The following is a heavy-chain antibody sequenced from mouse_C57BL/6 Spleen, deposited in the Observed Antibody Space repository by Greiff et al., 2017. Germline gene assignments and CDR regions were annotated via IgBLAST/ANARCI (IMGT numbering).Heavy chain of an antibody. CDR1: GFTFSDYG. J-gene: IGHJ3*01. CDR3: ARPSYSSSSAWFAY. Sequence: EVKLVESGGGLVKPGGSLKLSCAASGFTFSDYGMHWVRQAPEKGLEWVAYISSGSSTIYYADTVKGRFTIPRDNAKNTLFLQMTSLRSEDTDMYYCARPSYSSSSAWFAYWGQGTLVTVSA. D-gene: IGHD1-1*01. V-gene: IGHV5-17*01. CDR2: ISSGSSTI.